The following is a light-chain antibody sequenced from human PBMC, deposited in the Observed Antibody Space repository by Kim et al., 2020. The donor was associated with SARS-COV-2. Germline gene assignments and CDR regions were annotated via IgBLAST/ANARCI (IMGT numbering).Light chain of an antibody. Sequence: EIVLTQSPGTLSSSPGERATLSCRASQSVSSNYLAWYQQRPGQAPRLLIYGASSRATGIPDRFSGSGSGADFTLTISRLEPEDFAVYYCQQYDNSRITFGQGTRLEIK. V-gene: IGKV3-20*01. J-gene: IGKJ5*01. CDR3: QQYDNSRIT. CDR2: GAS. CDR1: QSVSSNY.